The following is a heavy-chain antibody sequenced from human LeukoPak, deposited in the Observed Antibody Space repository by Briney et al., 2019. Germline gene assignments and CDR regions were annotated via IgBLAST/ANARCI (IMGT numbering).Heavy chain of an antibody. D-gene: IGHD3-10*01. CDR2: INPNSGGT. V-gene: IGHV1-2*02. J-gene: IGHJ6*02. Sequence: ASVKVSCKASGYTFTGYYMHWVRQAPGQGLEWMGWINPNSGGTNYAQKFQGRVTMTRDTSISTAYMELSRLRSDDTAVYYCAREGGSGSYYNFLLHRTYYYYGMDVWGQGTTVTVPS. CDR3: AREGGSGSYYNFLLHRTYYYYGMDV. CDR1: GYTFTGYY.